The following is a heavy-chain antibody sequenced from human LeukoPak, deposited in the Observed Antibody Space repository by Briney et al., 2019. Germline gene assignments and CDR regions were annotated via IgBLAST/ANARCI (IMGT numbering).Heavy chain of an antibody. CDR3: ARSLVVPAADAFDI. V-gene: IGHV1-69*05. Sequence: SVKVSCKASGGTFSSYAISWVRQAPGQGLEWMGGIIPIFGTANYAQKFQGRVTITTDESTSTAYMELSGLRSEDTAVYYCARSLVVPAADAFDIWGQGTMVTVSS. CDR2: IIPIFGTA. J-gene: IGHJ3*02. D-gene: IGHD2-2*01. CDR1: GGTFSSYA.